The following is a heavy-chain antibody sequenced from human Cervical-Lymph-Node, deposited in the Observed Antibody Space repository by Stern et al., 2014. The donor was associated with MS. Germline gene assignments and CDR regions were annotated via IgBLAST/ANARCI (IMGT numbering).Heavy chain of an antibody. D-gene: IGHD3-16*01. CDR1: GFTFSSYD. CDR2: IGSAGDT. Sequence: DQLVESGGGLVQPGGSLRLSCAASGFTFSSYDMHWVRQPTGKGLEWVSGIGSAGDTYYPRSVKGRFTISRENAEKSVYLQMNNLRAGDTAVYYCARAYDYVVDYWGQGTLVTVSS. CDR3: ARAYDYVVDY. V-gene: IGHV3-13*01. J-gene: IGHJ4*02.